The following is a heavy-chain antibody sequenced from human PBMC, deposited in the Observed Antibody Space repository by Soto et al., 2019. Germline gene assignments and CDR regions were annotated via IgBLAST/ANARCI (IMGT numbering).Heavy chain of an antibody. CDR2: ISYDGSNK. Sequence: QVQLVESGGGVVQPGRSLRLSCAASGFTFSSYGMHWVRQAPGKGLEWVAVISYDGSNKYYADSVKGRFTISRDNSKNPLYLQMNSLRAEDTAVYYCAKEGGEVEWLSPTRVDYWGQGTLVTVSS. J-gene: IGHJ4*02. CDR3: AKEGGEVEWLSPTRVDY. V-gene: IGHV3-30*18. D-gene: IGHD3-3*01. CDR1: GFTFSSYG.